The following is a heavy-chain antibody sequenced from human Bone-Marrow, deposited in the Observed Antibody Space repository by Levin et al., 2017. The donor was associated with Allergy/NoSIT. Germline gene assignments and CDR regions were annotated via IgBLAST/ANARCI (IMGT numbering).Heavy chain of an antibody. Sequence: GESLKISCAASGFTFSSYGMHWVRQAPGKGLECVAVIWYDGSNEYYIDSVKGRFTISRDNSKDTLYLEMTSLRAEDTAIYYCARDDADGHPLGYWGQGTLVTVSS. CDR3: ARDDADGHPLGY. V-gene: IGHV3-33*01. CDR2: IWYDGSNE. CDR1: GFTFSSYG. J-gene: IGHJ4*02.